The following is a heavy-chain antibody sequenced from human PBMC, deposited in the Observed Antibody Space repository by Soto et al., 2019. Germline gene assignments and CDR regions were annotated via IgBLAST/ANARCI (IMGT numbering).Heavy chain of an antibody. CDR1: GYTFTSYG. J-gene: IGHJ4*02. D-gene: IGHD3-10*01. CDR2: ISAYNGNT. V-gene: IGHV1-18*01. CDR3: ARATYYYGSGSPSPYYFDY. Sequence: ASVKVSCKASGYTFTSYGISWVRQAPGQGLEWMGWISAYNGNTNYAQKLQGRVTMTTDTSTSTAYMELRSLRSDDTAVYYCARATYYYGSGSPSPYYFDYWGQGTLVTVS.